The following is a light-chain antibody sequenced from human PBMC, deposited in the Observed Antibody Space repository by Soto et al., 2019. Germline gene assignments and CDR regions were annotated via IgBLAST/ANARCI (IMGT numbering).Light chain of an antibody. CDR3: QSYDTSLSGVI. Sequence: QAVVTQTPSVSGAPGQKITMSCTGSSSNIGAGYDVHWYQQIPGAAPRLLIYADNNWPSGVPDRFSASKSGTSASLAITGLQGEDEANYYCQSYDTSLSGVIFGAGTKLTVL. J-gene: IGLJ2*01. CDR1: SSNIGAGYD. CDR2: ADN. V-gene: IGLV1-40*01.